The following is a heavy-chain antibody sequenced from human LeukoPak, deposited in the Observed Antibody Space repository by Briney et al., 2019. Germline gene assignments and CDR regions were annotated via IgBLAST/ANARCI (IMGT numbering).Heavy chain of an antibody. D-gene: IGHD3-10*01. J-gene: IGHJ4*02. V-gene: IGHV4-38-2*02. CDR3: AKEGMIRGVIDY. Sequence: SETLSVTCSVSGYSISRGYYWGWIRQPPGKRLEWIGSIYQSGSTYYNPSLKSRVTISLDTSKNQFSLKLNSVTAADTAVYYCAKEGMIRGVIDYWGQGALVTVSS. CDR2: IYQSGST. CDR1: GYSISRGYY.